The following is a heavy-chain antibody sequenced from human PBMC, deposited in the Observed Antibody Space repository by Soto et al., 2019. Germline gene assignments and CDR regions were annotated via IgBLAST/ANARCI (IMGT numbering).Heavy chain of an antibody. D-gene: IGHD3-10*01. CDR3: AKGTYYYGSGTVGGMDV. V-gene: IGHV3-30*18. CDR2: ISYGGSNK. Sequence: QVQLVESGGGVVQPGRSLRLSCAASGFTFSSYGMHWVRQAPGKGLEGVAVISYGGSNKYYADSVKGRLTISRDNSKNTLYLQMNSLRAEDTAVYYCAKGTYYYGSGTVGGMDVWGQGTTVTVSS. J-gene: IGHJ6*02. CDR1: GFTFSSYG.